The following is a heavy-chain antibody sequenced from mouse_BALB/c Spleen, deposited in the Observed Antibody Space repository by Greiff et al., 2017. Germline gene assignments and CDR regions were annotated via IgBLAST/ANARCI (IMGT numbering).Heavy chain of an antibody. CDR1: GFTFSSYA. Sequence: EVQLVESGGGLVKPGGSLKLSCAASGFTFSSYAMSWVRQTPEKRLEWVATISSGGSYTYYPDSVKGRFTISRDNAKNTLYLQMSSLRSEDTAMYYDARLVMDYWGQGTSVTVSS. CDR3: ARLVMDY. D-gene: IGHD1-1*02. V-gene: IGHV5-9-3*01. CDR2: ISSGGSYT. J-gene: IGHJ4*01.